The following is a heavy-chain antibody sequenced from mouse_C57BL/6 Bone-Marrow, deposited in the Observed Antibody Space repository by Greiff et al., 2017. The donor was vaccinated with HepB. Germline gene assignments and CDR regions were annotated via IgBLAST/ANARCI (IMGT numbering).Heavy chain of an antibody. CDR1: GYTFTSYW. CDR2: IYPSDSET. Sequence: QSCKASGYTFTSYWMDWVKQRPGQGLEWIGNIYPSDSETHYNQKFKDKATLTVDKSSSTAYMQLSSLTSEDSAVYYCARYLYGSSLYWYFDVWGTGTTVTVSS. D-gene: IGHD1-1*01. CDR3: ARYLYGSSLYWYFDV. J-gene: IGHJ1*03. V-gene: IGHV1-61*01.